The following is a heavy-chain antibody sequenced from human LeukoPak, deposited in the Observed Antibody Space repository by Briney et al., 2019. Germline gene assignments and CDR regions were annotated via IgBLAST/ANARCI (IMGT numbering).Heavy chain of an antibody. CDR1: GGSISSSPYY. V-gene: IGHV4-39*07. J-gene: IGHJ5*02. CDR3: AKGAGGFSYYNWFDP. Sequence: YPSETLFLTCTVSGGSISSSPYYWGWFRQPPGKGLEWIGSIYYSGTTHYSPSLESRVTISVDTSKNQFSLKLASVTAADTAIYYCAKGAGGFSYYNWFDPWGQGTLVTVSS. CDR2: IYYSGTT. D-gene: IGHD5-18*01.